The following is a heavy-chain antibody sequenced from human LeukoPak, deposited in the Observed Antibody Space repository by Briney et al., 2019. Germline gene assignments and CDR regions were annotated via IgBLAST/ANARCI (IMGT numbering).Heavy chain of an antibody. CDR1: GYTFTSYG. D-gene: IGHD3-22*01. V-gene: IGHV1-18*01. J-gene: IGHJ4*02. CDR2: ISAYNGNT. Sequence: ASVRVSCKASGYTFTSYGISWVRQAPGQGLEWMGWISAYNGNTNYAQKFQGRVTMTTDTSTSTAYMELRSLRSDGTAVYYCAKDYYHDSSTYPDYRGQGTLVTVSS. CDR3: AKDYYHDSSTYPDY.